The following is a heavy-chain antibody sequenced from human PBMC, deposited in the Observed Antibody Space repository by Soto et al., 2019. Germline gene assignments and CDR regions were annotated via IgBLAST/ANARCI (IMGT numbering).Heavy chain of an antibody. CDR2: IIPIFGTA. CDR3: ARDGAGGGPGYFDY. V-gene: IGHV1-69*01. J-gene: IGHJ4*02. Sequence: QVQLVQSGAEVKKTGSSVKVSCKASGGTFSSYAISWVRQAPGQGLEWMGGIIPIFGTANYAQKFQGRVTITADESTSTAYMELSSLRSEDTAVYYCARDGAGGGPGYFDYWGQGTLVTVSS. CDR1: GGTFSSYA. D-gene: IGHD1-26*01.